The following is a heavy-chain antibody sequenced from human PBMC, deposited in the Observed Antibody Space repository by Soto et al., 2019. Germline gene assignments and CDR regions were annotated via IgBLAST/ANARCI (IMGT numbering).Heavy chain of an antibody. Sequence: PGESLKISCKGSGYSFTSYWIGWVRQMPGKGLEWMGIIYPGDSDTRYSPSFQGQVTISADKSISTAYLQWSSLKASDTAMYYCARRGGYCSGGSCYYYYGMDVWGQGTMVTVSS. J-gene: IGHJ6*02. CDR3: ARRGGYCSGGSCYYYYGMDV. V-gene: IGHV5-51*01. D-gene: IGHD2-15*01. CDR1: GYSFTSYW. CDR2: IYPGDSDT.